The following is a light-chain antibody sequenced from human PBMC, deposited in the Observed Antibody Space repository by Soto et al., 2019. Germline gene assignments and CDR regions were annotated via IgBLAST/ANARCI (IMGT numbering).Light chain of an antibody. V-gene: IGLV2-18*02. CDR2: DVS. Sequence: QSALTQPPSVSGSPGKSVAISCTGTSSDVGSSNGVSWYQQPPGTAPKLMIYDVSNRPSGVPDRFSGSKSGNTASLTISGLQAEDEADYYCSSYTTSSTYVFGTGTKVTVL. CDR3: SSYTTSSTYV. J-gene: IGLJ1*01. CDR1: SSDVGSSNG.